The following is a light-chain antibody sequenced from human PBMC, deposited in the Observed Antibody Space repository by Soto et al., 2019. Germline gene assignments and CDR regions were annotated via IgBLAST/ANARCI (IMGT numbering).Light chain of an antibody. CDR3: QAWDSSTGV. CDR1: KVGDKY. Sequence: SYELTQPPSVSVSPGQTASITCSGDKVGDKYVCWYQQKPGQSPVLVIYEDTKRPSGIPERFSGSNSGNTATLTISGTQAMDEADYYCQAWDSSTGVFGTGTKLTVL. V-gene: IGLV3-1*01. CDR2: EDT. J-gene: IGLJ1*01.